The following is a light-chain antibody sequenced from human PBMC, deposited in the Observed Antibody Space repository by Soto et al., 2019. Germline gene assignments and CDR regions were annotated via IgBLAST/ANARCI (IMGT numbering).Light chain of an antibody. J-gene: IGLJ1*01. CDR2: EAS. Sequence: QSVLTQPPSASGSPGQSVTISCTGTSSDVGGYNYVSWYQQHPGKAPKLVIYEASKRPSGVPDRFSGSKSGNTASLTVSGLQAEDEADYYCSSYAGSNNFDVFGTGTKVTVL. CDR1: SSDVGGYNY. CDR3: SSYAGSNNFDV. V-gene: IGLV2-8*01.